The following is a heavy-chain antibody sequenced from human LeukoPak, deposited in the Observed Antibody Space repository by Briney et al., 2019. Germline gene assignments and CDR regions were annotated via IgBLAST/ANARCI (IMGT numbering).Heavy chain of an antibody. V-gene: IGHV3-21*01. D-gene: IGHD2-2*03. CDR2: ISSSSTYI. CDR3: PREVHGSFDY. J-gene: IGHJ4*02. CDR1: GFSFSTYY. Sequence: GGSLRLSCAASGFSFSTYYLNWVRQAPGKGLDWVSCISSSSTYIYYADSVRGRFAISRDNAKNSLYLQMNSLRAADTAVSYEPREVHGSFDYWGQGSLVTVSS.